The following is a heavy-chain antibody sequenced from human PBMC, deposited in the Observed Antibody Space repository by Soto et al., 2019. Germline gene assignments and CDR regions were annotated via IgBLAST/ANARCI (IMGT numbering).Heavy chain of an antibody. CDR1: GGSISSGY. J-gene: IGHJ6*02. Sequence: SETLSLTCSVSGGSISSGYWTWIRQPPGKGLEWIGSIYYSGSTYYNPSLKSRVTISVDTSKNQFSLKLSSVTAADTAVYYCARVRLVNYYYYYGMDVWGQGTTVTAP. CDR3: ARVRLVNYYYYYGMDV. V-gene: IGHV4-59*01. CDR2: IYYSGST. D-gene: IGHD3-9*01.